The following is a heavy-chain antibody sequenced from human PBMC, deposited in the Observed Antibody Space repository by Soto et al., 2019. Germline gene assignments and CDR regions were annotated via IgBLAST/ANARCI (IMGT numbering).Heavy chain of an antibody. D-gene: IGHD3-22*01. V-gene: IGHV4-4*02. CDR1: VGSISSSNW. J-gene: IGHJ4*02. CDR2: IYHSGST. Sequence: PSETLSLTCAVSVGSISSSNWCSWVRQPPGKGLEWIGEIYHSGSTNYNPSLKSRVTISVDKSKNQFSLKLSSVTAADTAVYYCATYYYDSSGYLTFDYWGQGTPVTVSS. CDR3: ATYYYDSSGYLTFDY.